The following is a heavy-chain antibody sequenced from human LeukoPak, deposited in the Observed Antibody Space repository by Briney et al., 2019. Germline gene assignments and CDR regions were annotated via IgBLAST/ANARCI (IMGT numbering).Heavy chain of an antibody. D-gene: IGHD2-2*01. CDR3: ARRGYQLLFGYYFDY. CDR1: GFTFSSHW. V-gene: IGHV3-7*01. Sequence: PGGSLRLSCAASGFTFSSHWMSWVRQAPGKGLEWVANIKQDGSEKYYVDSVKGRFTISRDNAKNSLYLQMNSLRAEDTAVYYCARRGYQLLFGYYFDYWGQGTLVTVSS. CDR2: IKQDGSEK. J-gene: IGHJ4*02.